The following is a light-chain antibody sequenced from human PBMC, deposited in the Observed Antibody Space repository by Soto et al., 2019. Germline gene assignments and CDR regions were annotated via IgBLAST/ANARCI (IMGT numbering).Light chain of an antibody. V-gene: IGKV3-15*01. J-gene: IGKJ1*01. CDR3: QQYDNWPLT. CDR1: QSVRDT. Sequence: EIVMTQSPATLSVSPGGRATLXXRASQSVRDTLAWYQQKPGKAPRXLSYRASRRATGCPAMFSGSGSGTDFTLTSSSLQSEDFAVYYCQQYDNWPLTFGQGTKVEIK. CDR2: RAS.